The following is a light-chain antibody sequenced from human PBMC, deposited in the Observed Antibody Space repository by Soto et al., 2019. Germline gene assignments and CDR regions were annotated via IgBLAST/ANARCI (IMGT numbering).Light chain of an antibody. CDR3: QRWKDYYWT. Sequence: DIHMTQSPSTRSASVGDRVTITCRASQSISFWLAWYQQKPGKAPNLLIYKTSSLETGVPSRFSGSGSGTEFTLIIGSLRPDDFATYSCQRWKDYYWTFGQGTKVEVK. V-gene: IGKV1-5*03. J-gene: IGKJ1*01. CDR2: KTS. CDR1: QSISFW.